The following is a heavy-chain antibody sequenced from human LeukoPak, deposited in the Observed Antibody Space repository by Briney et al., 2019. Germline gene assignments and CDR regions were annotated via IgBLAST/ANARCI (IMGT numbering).Heavy chain of an antibody. D-gene: IGHD1-26*01. CDR2: ISPNSGGT. V-gene: IGHV1-2*02. J-gene: IGHJ5*02. CDR3: AKNSGNYAVRGDWFDP. Sequence: GASVKVSCKASGYTFSGYYMHWVRQAPGQGLEWMGWISPNSGGTNYAQKFQGRVTMTRDTSISTAYMELSRLRSDDTAVYYCAKNSGNYAVRGDWFDPWGQGTLVTVSS. CDR1: GYTFSGYY.